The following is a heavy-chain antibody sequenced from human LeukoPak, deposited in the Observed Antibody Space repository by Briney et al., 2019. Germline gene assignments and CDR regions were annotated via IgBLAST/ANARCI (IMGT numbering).Heavy chain of an antibody. CDR2: IYYSGST. Sequence: SETLSLTCTVSGGSISSYYWSWIRQPPAKGLEWIGNIYYSGSTHYNPSLKSRVTISVDTSKNQFSLKLSSVTAADTAVYYCARDGYYYGSGTPGGFDYWGQGTLVTVSS. D-gene: IGHD3-10*01. CDR1: GGSISSYY. CDR3: ARDGYYYGSGTPGGFDY. V-gene: IGHV4-59*01. J-gene: IGHJ4*02.